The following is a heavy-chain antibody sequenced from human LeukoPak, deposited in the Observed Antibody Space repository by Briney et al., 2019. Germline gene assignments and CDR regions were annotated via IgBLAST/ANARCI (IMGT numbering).Heavy chain of an antibody. Sequence: ASVTVSFKASGYTFTSYGISWVRQAPGQGLEWMEWISAYNGNTNYAQKLQGRVTMTTDTSTSTAYMELRSLRSDDTAVYYCARDGEGYGDYELPYYYYGMDVWGQGTTVTVSS. J-gene: IGHJ6*02. CDR2: ISAYNGNT. CDR3: ARDGEGYGDYELPYYYYGMDV. D-gene: IGHD4-17*01. CDR1: GYTFTSYG. V-gene: IGHV1-18*01.